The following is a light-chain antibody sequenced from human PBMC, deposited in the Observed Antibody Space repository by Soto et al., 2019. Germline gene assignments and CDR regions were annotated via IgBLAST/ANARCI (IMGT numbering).Light chain of an antibody. J-gene: IGKJ1*01. CDR1: QSVSSSY. Sequence: EIVLTHSPGTLSSSTGERASLSCRASQSVSSSYLAWYQQKPGQAPRLLIYGASSRATGIPDRFSGSGSGTDFTLTISSLEPEDFAVYYCQHYGSSPWTFGQGTKVDIK. CDR3: QHYGSSPWT. V-gene: IGKV3-20*01. CDR2: GAS.